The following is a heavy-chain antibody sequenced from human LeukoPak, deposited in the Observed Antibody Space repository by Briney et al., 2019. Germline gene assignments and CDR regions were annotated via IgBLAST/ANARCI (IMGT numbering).Heavy chain of an antibody. CDR1: GYIFSDYY. V-gene: IGHV1-2*02. Sequence: ASVKVSCKASGYIFSDYYMHWVRQAPGQGLEWMGWINPNSGGTNYAQKFQGRVTMTRDTSISTVDMELSRLRSDDTAVYCCARSYGSSQRGYWGQGTLVTVSS. D-gene: IGHD6-13*01. CDR2: INPNSGGT. CDR3: ARSYGSSQRGY. J-gene: IGHJ4*02.